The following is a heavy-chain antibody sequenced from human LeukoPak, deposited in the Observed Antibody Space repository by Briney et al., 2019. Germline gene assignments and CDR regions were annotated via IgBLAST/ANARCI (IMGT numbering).Heavy chain of an antibody. CDR3: ARHLLIFGVVSYFDF. CDR2: IYTSGST. Sequence: PSETLSLTCTVSGGSISSYYWSWIRQPAGKGLEWIGRIYTSGSTNYNPSLKSRVTMSVDTSKNQFSLKLSSVTAADTAVYYCARHLLIFGVVSYFDFWGQGTLVTVSS. D-gene: IGHD3-3*01. J-gene: IGHJ4*02. CDR1: GGSISSYY. V-gene: IGHV4-4*07.